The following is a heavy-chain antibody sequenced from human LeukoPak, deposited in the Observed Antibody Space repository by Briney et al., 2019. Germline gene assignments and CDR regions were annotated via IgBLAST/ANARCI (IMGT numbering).Heavy chain of an antibody. Sequence: SETLSLTCTVSGGSISSSSYYWGWIRQPPGKGLEWIGSIYYSGSTYYNPSLKSRVTISVDTSKNQFSLKLSSVTAADTAVYYCARRIYYGSGSYSYFDYWGQGTLVTVSS. J-gene: IGHJ4*02. D-gene: IGHD3-10*01. V-gene: IGHV4-39*01. CDR2: IYYSGST. CDR3: ARRIYYGSGSYSYFDY. CDR1: GGSISSSSYY.